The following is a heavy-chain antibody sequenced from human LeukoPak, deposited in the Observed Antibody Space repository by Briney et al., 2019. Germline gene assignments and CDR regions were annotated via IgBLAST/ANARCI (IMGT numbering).Heavy chain of an antibody. J-gene: IGHJ6*03. CDR3: ARDSESTVTTVNYYYYYYMDV. V-gene: IGHV7-4-1*02. Sequence: GASVKVSCKASGYTFTSYAMNWVRQAPGQGLEWMGWINTNTGNPTYAQGFTGRFVFSLDTSVSTAYLQISSLKAEDTAVYYCARDSESTVTTVNYYYYYYMDVWGKGTTVTVSS. D-gene: IGHD4-11*01. CDR1: GYTFTSYA. CDR2: INTNTGNP.